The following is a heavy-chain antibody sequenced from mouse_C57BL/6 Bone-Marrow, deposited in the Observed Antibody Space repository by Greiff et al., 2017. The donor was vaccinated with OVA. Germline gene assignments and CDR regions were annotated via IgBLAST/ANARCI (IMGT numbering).Heavy chain of an antibody. CDR1: GYTFTSYW. CDR2: IDPSDSYT. Sequence: QVQLKQPGAELVRPGTSVKLSCKASGYTFTSYWMHWVKQRPGQGLEWIGVIDPSDSYTNYNQKFKGKATLTVDTSSSTAYMQLSSLTSEDSAVYYCARSPTVVARYFDYWGQGTTLTVSS. V-gene: IGHV1-59*01. D-gene: IGHD1-1*01. CDR3: ARSPTVVARYFDY. J-gene: IGHJ2*01.